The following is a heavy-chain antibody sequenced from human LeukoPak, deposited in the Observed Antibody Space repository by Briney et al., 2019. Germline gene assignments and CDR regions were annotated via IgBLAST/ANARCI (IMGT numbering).Heavy chain of an antibody. Sequence: SQTLSLTCTVSGGSISSGDYYWSWIRQPPGKGLEWIGYIYYSGSTYYNPSLKSRVTISVDTSKNQFSLKLSSVTAADTAVYYCARVRYSGYVGDAFDIWGQGTMVTVSS. J-gene: IGHJ3*02. V-gene: IGHV4-30-4*01. D-gene: IGHD5-12*01. CDR3: ARVRYSGYVGDAFDI. CDR1: GGSISSGDYY. CDR2: IYYSGST.